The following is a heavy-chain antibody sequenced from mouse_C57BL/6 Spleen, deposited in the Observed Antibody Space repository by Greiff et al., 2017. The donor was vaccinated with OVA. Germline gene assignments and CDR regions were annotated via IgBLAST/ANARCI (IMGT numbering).Heavy chain of an antibody. J-gene: IGHJ2*01. CDR1: GYTFTSYW. D-gene: IGHD2-1*01. V-gene: IGHV1-59*01. Sequence: QVQLQQPGAELVRPGTSVKLSCKASGYTFTSYWMHWVKQRPGQGLEWIGVIDPSDSYTNYNQKFKGKATLTVDTSSSTAYMQLSSLTSEDSAVYYCARWDYGNPDYWGKGTTLTVSS. CDR3: ARWDYGNPDY. CDR2: IDPSDSYT.